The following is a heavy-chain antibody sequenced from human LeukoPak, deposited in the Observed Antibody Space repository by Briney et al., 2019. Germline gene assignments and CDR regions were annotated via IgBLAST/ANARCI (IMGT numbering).Heavy chain of an antibody. Sequence: GGSLRLSCAASGFTFSSYAMSRVRQAPGKGLEWVSAISGSGGSTYYADSVKGRFTISRDNSKNTLYLQTNSLRAEDTAVYYCAKLELWFGESDLIWGQGTMVTVSS. CDR2: ISGSGGST. CDR3: AKLELWFGESDLI. J-gene: IGHJ3*02. V-gene: IGHV3-23*01. CDR1: GFTFSSYA. D-gene: IGHD3-10*01.